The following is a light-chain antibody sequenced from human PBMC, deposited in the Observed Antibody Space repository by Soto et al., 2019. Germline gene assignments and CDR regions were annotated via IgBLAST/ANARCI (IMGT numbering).Light chain of an antibody. V-gene: IGKV3-20*01. CDR3: QQHGSSPPYT. CDR1: QSVSSSH. CDR2: GAS. Sequence: ESVLTQSPGTLSLSPGERATLSCRASQSVSSSHLAWYQQKPGQAPRLLIYGASSRATSIPDRFSSSGSGTDFTLTISRLEPEDLAVYYCQQHGSSPPYTFGQGTKLEIK. J-gene: IGKJ2*01.